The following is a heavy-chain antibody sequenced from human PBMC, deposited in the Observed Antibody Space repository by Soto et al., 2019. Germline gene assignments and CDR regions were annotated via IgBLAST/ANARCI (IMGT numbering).Heavy chain of an antibody. V-gene: IGHV3-30*03. CDR2: ISYDGSNT. Sequence: QVQLVESGGGVVQPGRCLRISCAASGVPFNTYGMHWVREGPGKGLEWVAVISYDGSNTYYADSVKGRFTISRDNSKNTLYLQMNSLRPEDTALYYCVGGQYYFDYRGQGTLVTVSS. J-gene: IGHJ4*02. CDR1: GVPFNTYG. D-gene: IGHD3-10*01. CDR3: VGGQYYFDY.